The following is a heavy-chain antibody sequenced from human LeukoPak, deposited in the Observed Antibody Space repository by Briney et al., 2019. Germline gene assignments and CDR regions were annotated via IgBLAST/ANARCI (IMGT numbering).Heavy chain of an antibody. V-gene: IGHV3-11*01. CDR1: GFTFSDYY. Sequence: PEGSLRLSCAASGFTFSDYYMSWIRQAPGKGLEWVSYISSSGSTIYYADSVKGRFTISRDNAKNSLYLQMNSLRAEDTAVYYCARAGPLAYYYGMDVWGQGTTVTVSS. CDR2: ISSSGSTI. D-gene: IGHD1-14*01. CDR3: ARAGPLAYYYGMDV. J-gene: IGHJ6*02.